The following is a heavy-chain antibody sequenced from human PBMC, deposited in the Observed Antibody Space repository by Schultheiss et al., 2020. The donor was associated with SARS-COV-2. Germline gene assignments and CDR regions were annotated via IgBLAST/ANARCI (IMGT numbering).Heavy chain of an antibody. CDR2: ISGSGGST. V-gene: IGHV3-23*01. J-gene: IGHJ3*02. CDR1: GFTFSSYA. D-gene: IGHD2-8*01. CDR3: AKDPTYCTNGVCYMDAFDI. Sequence: GESLKISCAASGFTFSSYAMSWVRQAPGKGLEWVSAISGSGGSTYYADSVKGRFTISRDNSKNTLYLQMNSLRAEDTAVYYCAKDPTYCTNGVCYMDAFDIWGQGTMVTVSS.